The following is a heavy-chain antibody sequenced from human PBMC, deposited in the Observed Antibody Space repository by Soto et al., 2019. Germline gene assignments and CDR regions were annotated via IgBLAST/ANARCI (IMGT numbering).Heavy chain of an antibody. Sequence: SETLSLTCAVYGGSFSGHYWSWIRPPPGKGLEWIGEINHSGSTNYNPSPKSRVTISVDMSKNQLSLKLSSVTAADTAVYYCARARPEPYHYYYYYMDVWGKGTTVTVSS. CDR2: INHSGST. CDR3: ARARPEPYHYYYYYMDV. CDR1: GGSFSGHY. J-gene: IGHJ6*03. V-gene: IGHV4-34*01. D-gene: IGHD1-1*01.